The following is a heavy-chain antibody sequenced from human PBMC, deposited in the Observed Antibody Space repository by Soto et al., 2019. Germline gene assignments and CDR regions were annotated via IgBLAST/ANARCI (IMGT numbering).Heavy chain of an antibody. D-gene: IGHD3-10*01. Sequence: PGGSLRLSCAASGFTFNSYTMAWVRQAPGKGLEWVSSISGSGSSPSYADSVQGRFIISRDNSKTTLYLQMNSLRAEDTAVYYCARDNRAYYYGSGQFDYWGQGTLVTVSS. J-gene: IGHJ4*02. V-gene: IGHV3-23*01. CDR2: ISGSGSSP. CDR1: GFTFNSYT. CDR3: ARDNRAYYYGSGQFDY.